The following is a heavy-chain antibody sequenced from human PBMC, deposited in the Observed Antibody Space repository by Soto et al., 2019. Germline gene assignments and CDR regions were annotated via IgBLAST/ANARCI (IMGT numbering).Heavy chain of an antibody. J-gene: IGHJ5*02. Sequence: VKVSCKASGGTFSSYAISWVRQAPGQGLEWMGGIIPIFGTANYAQKFQGRVTITADESTSTAYMELSSLRSEDTAVYYCASYSGYHNWFDPWGQGTLVTVSS. CDR3: ASYSGYHNWFDP. CDR2: IIPIFGTA. CDR1: GGTFSSYA. D-gene: IGHD5-12*01. V-gene: IGHV1-69*01.